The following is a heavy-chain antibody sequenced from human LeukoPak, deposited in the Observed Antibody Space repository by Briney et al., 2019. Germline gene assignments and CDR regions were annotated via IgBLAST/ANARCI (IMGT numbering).Heavy chain of an antibody. CDR3: AREGYSSGWYGGGYYFDY. CDR2: TYYRSKWYN. Sequence: SHTLSLTCAISGDSVSSNSTAWNWIRQSPSRGLEWLGRTYYRSKWYNDYAVSVKSRITINPDTSKNQFSLQLNSVTPEDTAVYYCAREGYSSGWYGGGYYFDYWGQGTLVTVSS. D-gene: IGHD6-19*01. CDR1: GDSVSSNSTA. J-gene: IGHJ4*02. V-gene: IGHV6-1*01.